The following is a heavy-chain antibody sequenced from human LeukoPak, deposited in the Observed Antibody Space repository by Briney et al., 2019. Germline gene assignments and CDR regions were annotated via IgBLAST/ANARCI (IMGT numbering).Heavy chain of an antibody. V-gene: IGHV4-59*11. Sequence: SETLSLTCTVSGGSISSHYWSWIRQPPGKGLEWIGYIYYSGSTNYNPSLKSRVTISEDTSKNQFSLKLSSVTAADTAVYYCARGRSGQAVFGVVISPYYYYYMDVWGKGTTVTVPS. CDR1: GGSISSHY. CDR3: ARGRSGQAVFGVVISPYYYYYMDV. J-gene: IGHJ6*03. CDR2: IYYSGST. D-gene: IGHD3-3*01.